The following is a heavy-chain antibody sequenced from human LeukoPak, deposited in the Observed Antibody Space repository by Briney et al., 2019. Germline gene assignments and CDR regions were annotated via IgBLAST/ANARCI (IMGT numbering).Heavy chain of an antibody. J-gene: IGHJ4*02. Sequence: RPGGPLRLSCAASGFTFSKCWMLWVRQAPGKGLESVSRINTDGTVTTYADSVKGRFTVSRDNADNTMFLQMNSVRDEDTAVYYCATKQWLAPPPDSWGQGTPVTVSS. CDR2: INTDGTVT. CDR1: GFTFSKCW. D-gene: IGHD6-19*01. CDR3: ATKQWLAPPPDS. V-gene: IGHV3-74*01.